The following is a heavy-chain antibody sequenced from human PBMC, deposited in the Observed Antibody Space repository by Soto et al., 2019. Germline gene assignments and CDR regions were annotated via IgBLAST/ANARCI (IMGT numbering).Heavy chain of an antibody. CDR1: GFPFSTYG. V-gene: IGHV3-33*01. CDR3: ARDDAFGKENGFDI. Sequence: GGSLRLSCAVSGFPFSTYGFHWVRQPPGKGLEWVAVIVSDGSAKYHADSVEGRFTISRDNSKDTLYLQMNSLRAEDTAVYYCARDDAFGKENGFDIWGQGKMVTVSS. J-gene: IGHJ3*02. D-gene: IGHD3-16*01. CDR2: IVSDGSAK.